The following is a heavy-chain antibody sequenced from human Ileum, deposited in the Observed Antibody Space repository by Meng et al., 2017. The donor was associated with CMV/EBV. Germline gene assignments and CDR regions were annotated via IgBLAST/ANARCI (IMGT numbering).Heavy chain of an antibody. CDR3: ARDDAQYYYDSSGSLDY. J-gene: IGHJ4*02. Sequence: GESLKISCAASRFTFSSHSMNWVRQAPGKGLEWVSSISSSNTYIYYADSVKGRFTISKDNAKNSLYLQMNSLRAEDTALYYCARDDAQYYYDSSGSLDYWGQGTLVTVSS. CDR1: RFTFSSHS. D-gene: IGHD3-22*01. CDR2: ISSSNTYI. V-gene: IGHV3-21*01.